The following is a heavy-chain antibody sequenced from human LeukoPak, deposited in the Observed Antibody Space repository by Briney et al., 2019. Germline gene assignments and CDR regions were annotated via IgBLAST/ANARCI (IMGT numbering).Heavy chain of an antibody. V-gene: IGHV4-59*01. J-gene: IGHJ4*02. CDR2: IYYSGST. CDR1: GGSISSYY. D-gene: IGHD5-24*01. CDR3: ARGRRRDGYNLFDY. Sequence: SETLSPACTVSGGSISSYYWSWIRQPPGKGLEWIGYIYYSGSTNYNPSLKSRVTISVDTSKNQFSLKLSSVTAADTAVYYCARGRRRDGYNLFDYWGQGTLVTVSS.